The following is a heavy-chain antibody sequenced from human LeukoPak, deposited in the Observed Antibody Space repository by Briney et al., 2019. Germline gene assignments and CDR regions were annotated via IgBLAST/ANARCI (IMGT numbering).Heavy chain of an antibody. Sequence: PSETLSLTCTVSGGSISSYYWGWIRQSPGKGLEWIGSIYYSGSTYYNSSLKSRVTISVDTSKNQFSLKLSSVTAADTAVYYCARTYNKIAAAGSWGQGTLVTVSS. V-gene: IGHV4-59*05. D-gene: IGHD6-13*01. CDR2: IYYSGST. J-gene: IGHJ4*02. CDR3: ARTYNKIAAAGS. CDR1: GGSISSYY.